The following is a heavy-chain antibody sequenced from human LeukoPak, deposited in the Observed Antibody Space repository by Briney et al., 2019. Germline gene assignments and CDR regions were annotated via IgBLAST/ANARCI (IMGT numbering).Heavy chain of an antibody. CDR3: ARVNSSGWSKKGAFDY. J-gene: IGHJ4*02. D-gene: IGHD6-19*01. V-gene: IGHV3-30*02. CDR1: GFTFSSYG. Sequence: GGSLRLSCAASGFTFSSYGMHWVRQAPGKGLEWVAFIRYDGSNKYYADSVKGRFTISRDNSKNTLYLQMNSLRSEDTAVYYCARVNSSGWSKKGAFDYWGQGTLVTVSS. CDR2: IRYDGSNK.